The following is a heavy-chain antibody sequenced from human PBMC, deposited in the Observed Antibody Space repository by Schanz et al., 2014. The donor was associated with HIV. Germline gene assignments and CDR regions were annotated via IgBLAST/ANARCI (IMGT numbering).Heavy chain of an antibody. CDR3: AREREESIAYYYYGMDV. V-gene: IGHV3-33*01. D-gene: IGHD1-26*01. CDR2: IWVDGTSK. Sequence: QEQLMESGGGVVQPGRSLRLSCAASGFTYRNYGMHWVRQAPGKGLEWVAVIWVDGTSKFYADSVKGRFIISRDNSKNTLYLQMNSLRAEDTAVYYCAREREESIAYYYYGMDVWGQGTAVTVSS. J-gene: IGHJ6*02. CDR1: GFTYRNYG.